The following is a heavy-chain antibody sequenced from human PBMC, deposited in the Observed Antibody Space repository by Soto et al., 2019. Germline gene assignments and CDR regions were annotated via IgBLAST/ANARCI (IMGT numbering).Heavy chain of an antibody. V-gene: IGHV1-69*13. CDR3: ARAGTIFGVEIPVGLDV. CDR1: GGTFSSYA. CDR2: IIPIFGTA. Sequence: GASVKVSCKASGGTFSSYAISWVRQAPGQGLEWMGGIIPIFGTANYAQKFQGRVTITADESTSTAYMELSSLRSEDTAVYYCARAGTIFGVEIPVGLDVWGQGTTVTVSS. D-gene: IGHD3-3*01. J-gene: IGHJ6*02.